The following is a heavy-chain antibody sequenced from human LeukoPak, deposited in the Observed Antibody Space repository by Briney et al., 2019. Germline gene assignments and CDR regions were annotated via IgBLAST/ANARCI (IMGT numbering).Heavy chain of an antibody. CDR2: GGNSGGT. Sequence: SETLSLTWAVYGGSLNGYYWSWIRQPPGKGLEWIGEGGNSGGTKFNPSLKSRVTISADTSKNQFSLKLSSVTAADTAVYYCAKNGQSGFSFDPWGQGTLVTVSS. D-gene: IGHD1-26*01. V-gene: IGHV4-34*01. J-gene: IGHJ5*02. CDR1: GGSLNGYY. CDR3: AKNGQSGFSFDP.